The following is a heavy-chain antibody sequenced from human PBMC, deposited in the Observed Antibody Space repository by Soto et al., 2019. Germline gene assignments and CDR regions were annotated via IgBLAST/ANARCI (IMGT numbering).Heavy chain of an antibody. J-gene: IGHJ4*02. CDR3: ASDSSGPY. V-gene: IGHV3-21*01. D-gene: IGHD3-22*01. Sequence: ESGGGLDKPGGSLRLSCAASGFSFSHYTMNWVRQPPGKGLEWVSAISGNSNYIYYKDSVKGRFTISRDNAKDSLYLQMNSLTDEDTAVYYCASDSSGPYWGQGTLVSVSS. CDR2: ISGNSNYI. CDR1: GFSFSHYT.